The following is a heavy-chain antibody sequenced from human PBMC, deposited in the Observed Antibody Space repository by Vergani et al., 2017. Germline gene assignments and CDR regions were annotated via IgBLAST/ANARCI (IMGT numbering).Heavy chain of an antibody. CDR1: GYTFTSYA. CDR3: AREPLASSVSRGPVYYYYGMDF. CDR2: SNTNTGNP. Sequence: QVQLVQSGSELKKPGASVKVSCKASGYTFTSYAMNWARQAPGQGLEWMGWSNTNTGNPTYAQGFTGRLVFSLDTSVSTAYLQNSSLKAEDTAVYYCAREPLASSVSRGPVYYYYGMDFWGQGTTVTVSS. J-gene: IGHJ6*02. D-gene: IGHD6-13*01. V-gene: IGHV7-4-1*02.